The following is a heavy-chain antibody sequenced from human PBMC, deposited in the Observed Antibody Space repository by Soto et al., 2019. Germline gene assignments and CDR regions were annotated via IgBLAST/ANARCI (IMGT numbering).Heavy chain of an antibody. CDR3: ARDRYSGYDYAAFSTFDY. J-gene: IGHJ4*02. Sequence: QVQLVQSGAEVKKPGSSVKVSCKASGGTFSSYAISWVRQAPGQGLEWMGGIIPIFGTANYAQKFQGRVTITADESTSTAYMELSSLRSEDTAVYYCARDRYSGYDYAAFSTFDYWGQGTLVTVSS. CDR1: GGTFSSYA. V-gene: IGHV1-69*01. D-gene: IGHD5-12*01. CDR2: IIPIFGTA.